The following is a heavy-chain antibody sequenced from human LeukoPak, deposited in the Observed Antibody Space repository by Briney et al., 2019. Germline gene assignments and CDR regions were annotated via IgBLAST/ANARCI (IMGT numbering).Heavy chain of an antibody. J-gene: IGHJ4*02. V-gene: IGHV3-7*04. CDR2: INQDGSEK. CDR3: ARAYYLDSRNYYNPTSSFDY. CDR1: GFTFSNYW. D-gene: IGHD3-10*01. Sequence: PGGSLRLSCAASGFTFSNYWMSWVRQAPGKGLEWVANINQDGSEKYSVDSVKGRFTISRDNAKNSLYLQMNSLRAEDTAVYYCARAYYLDSRNYYNPTSSFDYWGQGTLVTVSS.